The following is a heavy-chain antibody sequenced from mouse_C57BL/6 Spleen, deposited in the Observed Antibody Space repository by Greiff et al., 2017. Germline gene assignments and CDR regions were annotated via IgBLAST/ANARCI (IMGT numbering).Heavy chain of an antibody. CDR3: AGRTTVVATGEGFDY. CDR2: IDPSDSYT. V-gene: IGHV1-69*01. D-gene: IGHD1-1*01. J-gene: IGHJ2*01. CDR1: GYTFTSYW. Sequence: QVQLQQPGAELVMPGASVKLSCKASGYTFTSYWMHWVKQRPGQGLEWIGEIDPSDSYTNYNQKFKGKSTLTVDKSSSSAYMQLSSLTSEDSAVYYCAGRTTVVATGEGFDYWGQGTTLTVSS.